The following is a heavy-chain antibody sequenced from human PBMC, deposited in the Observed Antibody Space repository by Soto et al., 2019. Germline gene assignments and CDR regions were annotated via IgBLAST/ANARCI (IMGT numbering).Heavy chain of an antibody. V-gene: IGHV1-8*01. CDR3: TRGVDAGVDV. CDR2: MSPNSGAT. Sequence: QVQLVQSGAEVTKPGASVKVSCRASGYTFTTYDINWVRQATGQGLEWMGWMSPNSGATGYAQKIQGRVTLNRDTTISTAYRELTNLRSEATAIYYCTRGVDAGVDVWGQGPTVTVSS. J-gene: IGHJ6*02. CDR1: GYTFTTYD. D-gene: IGHD2-15*01.